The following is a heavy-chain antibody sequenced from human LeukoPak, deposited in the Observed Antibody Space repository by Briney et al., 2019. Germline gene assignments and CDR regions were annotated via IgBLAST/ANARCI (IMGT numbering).Heavy chain of an antibody. D-gene: IGHD6-19*01. V-gene: IGHV4-39*01. Sequence: SETLSLTCTVSGDSISSRSYYWGWIRQPPGKGLEWIGTMYYGGSTYYNPSLRSRVTLSVDASKNQFSLKLSSVTAAGTAVYYCVRQYSSGWYPFTYDYWGQGTLVTVSS. CDR1: GDSISSRSYY. J-gene: IGHJ4*02. CDR3: VRQYSSGWYPFTYDY. CDR2: MYYGGST.